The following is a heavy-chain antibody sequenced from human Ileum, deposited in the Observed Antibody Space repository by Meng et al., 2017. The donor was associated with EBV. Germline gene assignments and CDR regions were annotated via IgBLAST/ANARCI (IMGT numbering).Heavy chain of an antibody. CDR3: ARNSESGSYIDY. CDR1: GYSISTTNW. CDR2: IYYSGTT. Sequence: HVQRQAPGPGLVKPSATLSLTFAFSGYSISTTNWWGWIRQPPGKVLEWIGHIYYSGTTYNNPSLKSRVTMSIDPSKNQFSLKLSSVTAVDTAVYYCARNSESGSYIDYWGLGTLVTVSS. J-gene: IGHJ4*02. V-gene: IGHV4-28*01. D-gene: IGHD1-26*01.